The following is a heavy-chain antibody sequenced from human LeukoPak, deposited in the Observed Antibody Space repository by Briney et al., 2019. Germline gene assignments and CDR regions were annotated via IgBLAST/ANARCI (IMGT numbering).Heavy chain of an antibody. J-gene: IGHJ4*02. Sequence: PGGSLRLSCAASGFTFSGSAMHWVRQASGKGLEWVGRIRSKANSYAIAYAASVKGRFTISRDDSKNTAYLQMNSLKTEDTAVYYCTTNDYYYDSSGYYYVEYWGQGTLVTVSS. D-gene: IGHD3-22*01. CDR3: TTNDYYYDSSGYYYVEY. CDR1: GFTFSGSA. CDR2: IRSKANSYAI. V-gene: IGHV3-73*01.